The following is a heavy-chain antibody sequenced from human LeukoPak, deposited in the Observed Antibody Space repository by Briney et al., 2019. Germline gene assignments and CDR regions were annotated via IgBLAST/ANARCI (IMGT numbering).Heavy chain of an antibody. CDR2: LSDSGVRT. V-gene: IGHV3-23*01. CDR1: GFTFTSFA. D-gene: IGHD1-26*01. CDR3: AKISWDGRGTFY. Sequence: PGGSLRLSCAASGFTFTSFAMSWVRQAPGKGLEWVSTLSDSGVRTYYADSVKGRFTISRDNSRNTLYLQLNSLRAEDTAVYYCAKISWDGRGTFYWGQGTLVTVSS. J-gene: IGHJ4*02.